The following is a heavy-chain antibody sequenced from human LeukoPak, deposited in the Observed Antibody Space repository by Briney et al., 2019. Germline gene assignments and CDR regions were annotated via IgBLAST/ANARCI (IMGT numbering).Heavy chain of an antibody. CDR3: ARDPVTAMPQYFFDF. Sequence: ASVKVSCKASGYTFTSYAMHWVRQAPGQRLEWMGWINAGNGNTKYSQKFQGRVTITRDTSASTAYMELSSLRSEDTAVYYCARDPVTAMPQYFFDFWGQGTLVPVSS. D-gene: IGHD5-18*01. CDR1: GYTFTSYA. CDR2: INAGNGNT. V-gene: IGHV1-3*01. J-gene: IGHJ4*02.